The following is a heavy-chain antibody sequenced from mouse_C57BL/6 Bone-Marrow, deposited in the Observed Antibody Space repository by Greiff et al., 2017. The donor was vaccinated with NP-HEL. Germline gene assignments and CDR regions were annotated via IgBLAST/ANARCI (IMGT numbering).Heavy chain of an antibody. CDR3: ARGGGYYGSSYWFAY. V-gene: IGHV5-4*03. CDR1: GFTFSSYA. CDR2: ISDGGSYT. J-gene: IGHJ3*01. Sequence: EVKLMESGGGLVKPGGSLKLSCAASGFTFSSYAMSWVRQTPEKRLEWVATISDGGSYTYYPDNVKGRFTISRDNAKNNLYLQMSHLKSEDTAMYYCARGGGYYGSSYWFAYWGQGTLVTVSA. D-gene: IGHD1-1*01.